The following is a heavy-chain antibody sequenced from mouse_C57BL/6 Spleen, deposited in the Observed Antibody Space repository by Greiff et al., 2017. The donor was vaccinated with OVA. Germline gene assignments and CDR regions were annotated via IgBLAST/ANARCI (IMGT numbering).Heavy chain of an antibody. D-gene: IGHD1-1*01. J-gene: IGHJ3*01. CDR3: ASDYYGSSGRFAY. CDR1: GFSLTSYG. Sequence: QVQLQQSGPGLVQPSQSLSITCTVSGFSLTSYGVHWVRQSPGKGLEWLGVIWSGGSTDYNAAFIPRLSISKDNSKSQVFFKMNSLQADDTAIYYCASDYYGSSGRFAYWGQGTLVTVSA. CDR2: IWSGGST. V-gene: IGHV2-2*01.